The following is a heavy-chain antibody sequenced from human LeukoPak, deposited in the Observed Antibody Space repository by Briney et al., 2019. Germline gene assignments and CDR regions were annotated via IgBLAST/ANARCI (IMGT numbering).Heavy chain of an antibody. D-gene: IGHD6-19*01. J-gene: IGHJ6*03. CDR1: GFTFINAW. Sequence: GGSLRLSCAASGFTFINAWMNWVRQAPGKGLEWVGRIKSKTDGGTTDYAAPVKGRFTISRDDSKNTLYLQMNSLRAEDTAVYHCVRGIAVAGYYYYMDVWGKGTTVTVSS. CDR3: VRGIAVAGYYYYMDV. V-gene: IGHV3-15*01. CDR2: IKSKTDGGTT.